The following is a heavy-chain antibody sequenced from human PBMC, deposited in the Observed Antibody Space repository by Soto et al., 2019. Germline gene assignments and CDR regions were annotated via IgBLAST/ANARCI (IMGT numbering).Heavy chain of an antibody. CDR2: SYVSGSS. D-gene: IGHD3-10*01. CDR3: ARGMVRGVLDY. CDR1: GGSFISGGYS. Sequence: SETLSLTCAVSGGSFISGGYSWTWIRQPPGKGLEWIGYSYVSGSSYYNPSLESRVTISVDGSKNQFSLQLRSVTAADTAVYYCARGMVRGVLDYWGQGALVTVSS. J-gene: IGHJ4*02. V-gene: IGHV4-30-2*01.